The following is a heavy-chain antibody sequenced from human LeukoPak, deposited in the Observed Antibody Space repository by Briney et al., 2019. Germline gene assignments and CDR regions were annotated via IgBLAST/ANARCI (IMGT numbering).Heavy chain of an antibody. CDR3: AREGVRATLGY. D-gene: IGHD1-26*01. J-gene: IGHJ4*02. Sequence: GGSLRLSCAASGFTFSSYSMNWVRQAPGKGLEWVSSISSSSYIYYADSVKGRFTISRDNAKNSLYLQMNSLRAEDTAVYYCAREGVRATLGYWGQGTLVTVSS. V-gene: IGHV3-21*01. CDR2: ISSSSYI. CDR1: GFTFSSYS.